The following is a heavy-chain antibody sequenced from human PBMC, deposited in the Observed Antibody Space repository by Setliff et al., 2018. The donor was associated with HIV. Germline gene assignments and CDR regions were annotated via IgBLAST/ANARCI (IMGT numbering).Heavy chain of an antibody. CDR2: ISSSGSTI. Sequence: PGGSLRLSCAAFGFTFSSYEMNWVRQAPGKGLEWLSYISSSGSTIYYADSVKGRVTVSGDNAKNSLYLQMNSLRAEDTAVYYCAKDRSGSDSFARDWGQGTLVTVSS. CDR3: AKDRSGSDSFARD. D-gene: IGHD1-26*01. V-gene: IGHV3-48*03. CDR1: GFTFSSYE. J-gene: IGHJ4*02.